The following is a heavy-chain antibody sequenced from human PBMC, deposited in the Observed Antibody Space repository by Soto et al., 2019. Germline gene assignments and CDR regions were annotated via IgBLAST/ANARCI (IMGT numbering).Heavy chain of an antibody. CDR1: GGTFSSYA. J-gene: IGHJ5*02. D-gene: IGHD3-10*01. Sequence: QVQLVQSGAEVKKPGSSVKVSCKASGGTFSSYAISWVRQAPGQGLEWMGGIIPIFATPNYAQRFQGRVKITADESTRRAYMELSSLRSEDTAVYYCARRPGPEGSAWGQGTLVTVSS. CDR2: IIPIFATP. V-gene: IGHV1-69*12. CDR3: ARRPGPEGSA.